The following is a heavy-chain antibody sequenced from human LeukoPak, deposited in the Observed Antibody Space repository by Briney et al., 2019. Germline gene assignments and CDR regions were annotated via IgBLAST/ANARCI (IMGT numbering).Heavy chain of an antibody. CDR3: AGLGSGSSTYSRGEFDY. CDR2: IYYSGST. D-gene: IGHD2-2*01. J-gene: IGHJ4*02. V-gene: IGHV4-61*08. CDR1: GASIRSGDYY. Sequence: SETLSLTCTVSGASIRSGDYYWSWIRQPPGKGLEWIGYIYYSGSTNYNPSLKSRVTISVDTSKNQFSLKLSSVTAADTAVYYCAGLGSGSSTYSRGEFDYWGQGTLVTVSS.